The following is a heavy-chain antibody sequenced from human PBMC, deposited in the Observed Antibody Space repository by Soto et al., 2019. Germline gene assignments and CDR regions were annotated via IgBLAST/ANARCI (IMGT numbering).Heavy chain of an antibody. CDR2: ITSSSSYK. V-gene: IGHV3-21*04. Sequence: EVQLVESGGGLVKPGGSLRLSCAASRFTFNTYSMNWVRQAPGKGLEWVSSITSSSSYKYYADSVKGRFTISRDNAKNSLYLQMNSLRAEDTAVYYCVREIGYWGQGTLVTVSS. J-gene: IGHJ4*02. CDR3: VREIGY. CDR1: RFTFNTYS.